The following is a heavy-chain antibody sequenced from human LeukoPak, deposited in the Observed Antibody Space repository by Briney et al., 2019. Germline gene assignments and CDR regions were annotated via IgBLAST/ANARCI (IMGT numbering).Heavy chain of an antibody. CDR2: INPNSVGT. CDR3: ARESARLGELMVDY. Sequence: ASVKVSCKASGYTFTGYYTHWVRQSPGQGLECMGWINPNSVGTNYAQKFQGRVTMTRDTSISTAYMEMSRLRYDDTAVYYCARESARLGELMVDYWGQGTLVTVSS. D-gene: IGHD3-10*01. V-gene: IGHV1-2*02. J-gene: IGHJ4*02. CDR1: GYTFTGYY.